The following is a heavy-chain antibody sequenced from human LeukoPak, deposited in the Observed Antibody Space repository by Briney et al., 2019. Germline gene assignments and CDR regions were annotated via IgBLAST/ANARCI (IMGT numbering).Heavy chain of an antibody. CDR2: IYQSGTA. CDR1: NGSIISNMW. CDR3: ARADGHRDL. J-gene: IGHJ5*02. D-gene: IGHD5-24*01. Sequence: PSGTLSLTCIVSNGSIISNMWWGWVRQPPGKGLEGIADIYQSGTANYNPSLRSRASISIDKSKNTSSLRLTSVTAAATAMYYCARADGHRDLWGQGTLVTVSS. V-gene: IGHV4-4*02.